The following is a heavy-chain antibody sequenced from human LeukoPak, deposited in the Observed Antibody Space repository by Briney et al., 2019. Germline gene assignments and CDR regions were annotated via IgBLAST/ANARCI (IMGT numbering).Heavy chain of an antibody. CDR2: ISYDGSNK. CDR1: GFTFSSYG. D-gene: IGHD3-22*01. Sequence: GGSLRLSCAASGFTFSSYGMHWVRQAPGKGLEWVAVISYDGSNKYYADSVKGRFTISRDNSKNTLYLQMNSLRAEDTAVYYCAKGPYYYDSSGYYSFDYWGQGTLVTVSS. V-gene: IGHV3-30*18. CDR3: AKGPYYYDSSGYYSFDY. J-gene: IGHJ4*02.